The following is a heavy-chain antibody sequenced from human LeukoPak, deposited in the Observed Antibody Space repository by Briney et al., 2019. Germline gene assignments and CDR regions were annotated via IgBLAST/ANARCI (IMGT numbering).Heavy chain of an antibody. J-gene: IGHJ3*02. CDR2: IYYSGDT. CDR3: MRQASRDGFDI. CDR1: GGSISSRTHY. V-gene: IGHV4-39*01. Sequence: SETLSLTCTVSGGSISSRTHYWGWLRQSPGKGLEWIGSIYYSGDTYYHPSFKSRVTISVDTSKSQFSLKLSSVTAADTAVYYCMRQASRDGFDIWGQGTMVTVSS.